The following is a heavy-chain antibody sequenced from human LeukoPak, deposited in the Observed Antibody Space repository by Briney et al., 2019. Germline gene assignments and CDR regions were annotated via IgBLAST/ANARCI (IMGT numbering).Heavy chain of an antibody. CDR2: IYTSGST. Sequence: SETLSLTCTVSGGSISSHYRSWIRQPAGKGLEWIGRIYTSGSTNYNPSLKSRVTISVDTSKNQFSLKLSSVTAADTAVYYCARDSHIVVVTDAFDIWGQGTMVTVSS. CDR3: ARDSHIVVVTDAFDI. D-gene: IGHD2-21*02. CDR1: GGSISSHY. J-gene: IGHJ3*02. V-gene: IGHV4-4*07.